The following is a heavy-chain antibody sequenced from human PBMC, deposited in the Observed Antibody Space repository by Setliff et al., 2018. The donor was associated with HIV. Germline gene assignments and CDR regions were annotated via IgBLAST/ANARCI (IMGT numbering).Heavy chain of an antibody. J-gene: IGHJ2*01. CDR1: GGTFSNYG. Sequence: ASVKVSCKASGGTFSNYGISWVRQAPGQGLEWMGRIIPMFGTENYAQKFQGRVTLTADKFTTTAYMELSRLTSDDTAVYYCARGHSSSTNWFFDLWGRGTLVTVSS. CDR3: ARGHSSSTNWFFDL. D-gene: IGHD6-6*01. V-gene: IGHV1-69*06. CDR2: IIPMFGTE.